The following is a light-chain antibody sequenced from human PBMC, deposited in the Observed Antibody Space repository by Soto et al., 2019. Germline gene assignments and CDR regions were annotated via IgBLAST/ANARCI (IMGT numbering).Light chain of an antibody. J-gene: IGKJ1*01. CDR3: QQYGSSLRT. Sequence: EIVLTQSTGTLSLSPGERATLSCRASESISSNFLAWYQQKTGQAPRLLIYAASSRATGIPDRFSGSESGTDFTLTISRLEPEDFAVYYCQQYGSSLRTFGQGTKV. V-gene: IGKV3-20*01. CDR2: AAS. CDR1: ESISSNF.